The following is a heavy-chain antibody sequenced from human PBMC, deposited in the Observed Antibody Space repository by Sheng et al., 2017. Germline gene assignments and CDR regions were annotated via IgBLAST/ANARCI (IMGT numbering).Heavy chain of an antibody. J-gene: IGHJ5*02. D-gene: IGHD4-4*01. V-gene: IGHV3-21*01. CDR1: GFTFSGFN. Sequence: EVQLVESGGGLVKPGGSLRLSCAASGFTFSGFNMNWVRQAPGKGLEWVASISRSLLYIYYADSVKGRFTISRDNAKNSLFLQMNSLRAEDTAVYYCARDHPTGHWFDPWGQGTLVTVSS. CDR3: ARDHPTGHWFDP. CDR2: ISRSLLYI.